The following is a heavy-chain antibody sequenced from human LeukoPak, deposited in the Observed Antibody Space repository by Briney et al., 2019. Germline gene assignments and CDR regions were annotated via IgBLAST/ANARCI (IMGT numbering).Heavy chain of an antibody. CDR2: INPNSGDT. J-gene: IGHJ6*03. Sequence: ASVKVSCKASGYTFTGYYMHWVRQAPGQGLEWMGWINPNSGDTNYAQKFQGRVTMTRDTSISTAYMELSRLRSDDTAVYYCARDYYYGSGSLNYMDVWGKGTTVTVSS. CDR3: ARDYYYGSGSLNYMDV. D-gene: IGHD3-10*01. CDR1: GYTFTGYY. V-gene: IGHV1-2*02.